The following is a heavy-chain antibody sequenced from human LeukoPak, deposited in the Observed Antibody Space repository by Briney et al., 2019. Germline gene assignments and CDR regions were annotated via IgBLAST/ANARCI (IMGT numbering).Heavy chain of an antibody. CDR3: ARAPIGVVTFFDY. V-gene: IGHV4-30-4*08. D-gene: IGHD3-3*01. Sequence: KASQTLSLTCTVSGGSISSGDYYWSWIRQPPGKGLEWIGYIYYSGGTYYNPSLKSRVTISVDTSKNQFSLKLSSVTAADTAVYYCARAPIGVVTFFDYWGQGTLVTVSS. CDR2: IYYSGGT. CDR1: GGSISSGDYY. J-gene: IGHJ4*02.